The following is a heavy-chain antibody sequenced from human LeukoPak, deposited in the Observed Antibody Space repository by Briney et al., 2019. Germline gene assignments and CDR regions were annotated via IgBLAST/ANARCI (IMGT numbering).Heavy chain of an antibody. CDR3: ARGGYDSSGYYSDY. D-gene: IGHD3-22*01. J-gene: IGHJ4*02. Sequence: SETLSLTCTVSGGSISSYYWSWIRQPAGKGLEWIGRIYTSGSTNYNPSLKSRVTMSVDTSKNQFSLKLSSATAADTTVYYCARGGYDSSGYYSDYWGQGTLVTVSS. CDR1: GGSISSYY. CDR2: IYTSGST. V-gene: IGHV4-4*07.